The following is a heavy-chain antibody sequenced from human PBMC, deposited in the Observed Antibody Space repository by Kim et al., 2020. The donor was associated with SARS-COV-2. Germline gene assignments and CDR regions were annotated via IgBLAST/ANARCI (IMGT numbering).Heavy chain of an antibody. CDR2: IKSKTDGGTT. D-gene: IGHD3-10*01. J-gene: IGHJ6*02. Sequence: GGSLRLSCAASGFTFSNAWMSWVRQAPGKGLEWVGRIKSKTDGGTTDYAAPVKGRFTISRDDSKNTLYLQMNSLKTEDTAVYYCTHDSGSYYGMDVWGQGTTVTVSS. CDR1: GFTFSNAW. V-gene: IGHV3-15*01. CDR3: THDSGSYYGMDV.